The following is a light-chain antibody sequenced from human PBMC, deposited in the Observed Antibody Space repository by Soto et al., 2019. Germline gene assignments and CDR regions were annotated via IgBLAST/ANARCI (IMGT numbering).Light chain of an antibody. J-gene: IGLJ3*02. CDR2: GVS. Sequence: QAASVSGSPGQSITISCTGTSNDIGYYNYVSWYQQHPDKAPKLIIYGVSNRPSGVSIRFSGSKSGNTASLTISGLQAEDEAEYYCSAYTVSRKIVFGGGTKLTVL. CDR3: SAYTVSRKIV. V-gene: IGLV2-14*01. CDR1: SNDIGYYNY.